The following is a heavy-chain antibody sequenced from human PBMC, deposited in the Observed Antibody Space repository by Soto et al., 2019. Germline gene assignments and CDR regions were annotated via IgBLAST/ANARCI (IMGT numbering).Heavy chain of an antibody. CDR3: AREDRAYDSSAYTSY. D-gene: IGHD3-22*01. Sequence: QVQLVESGGGVVPSGRSLRLSCATSGFTFSTYTMHWVRQASGKGLEWVAAISYDGSKTYYAESVKGRFTISRDNSKNTLDLQMNSLRAEDTAVYYCAREDRAYDSSAYTSYWGQGSLVTVSS. V-gene: IGHV3-30-3*01. CDR2: ISYDGSKT. CDR1: GFTFSTYT. J-gene: IGHJ4*02.